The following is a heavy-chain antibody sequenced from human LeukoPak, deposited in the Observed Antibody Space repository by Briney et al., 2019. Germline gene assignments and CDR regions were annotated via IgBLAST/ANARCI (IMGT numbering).Heavy chain of an antibody. CDR2: ISSSGSNL. Sequence: GGSLRLSCAASGFIFSSYEMTWVRQTPRKGLEWLSYISSSGSNLWYADSVKGRFTVSRDNSKNTLSLQINSLRADDTAVYYCAKDRVTTVTTFFCQFDYWGQGTLVTVSS. D-gene: IGHD4-17*01. J-gene: IGHJ4*02. CDR3: AKDRVTTVTTFFCQFDY. CDR1: GFIFSSYE. V-gene: IGHV3-48*03.